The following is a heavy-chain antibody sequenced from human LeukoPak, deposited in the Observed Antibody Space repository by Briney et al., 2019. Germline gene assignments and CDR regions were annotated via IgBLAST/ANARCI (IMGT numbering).Heavy chain of an antibody. CDR3: ARGLRFLEWFPLDY. D-gene: IGHD3-3*01. CDR1: GGSISSHY. V-gene: IGHV4-59*11. Sequence: SETLSLTCTVSGGSISSHYWSWIRQPPGKGLEWIGYIYYSGSTNYNPSLKSRVTISVDTSKNQFSLKLSSVTAADTAVYYCARGLRFLEWFPLDYWGQGTLVTVSS. CDR2: IYYSGST. J-gene: IGHJ4*02.